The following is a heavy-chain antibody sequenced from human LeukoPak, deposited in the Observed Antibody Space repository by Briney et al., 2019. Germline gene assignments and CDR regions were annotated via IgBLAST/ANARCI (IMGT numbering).Heavy chain of an antibody. CDR2: IWYDGSNE. V-gene: IGHV3-33*01. D-gene: IGHD5-18*01. CDR3: ARDVGIRLWFRDYYGLDV. Sequence: GGSLRLSCAASGFTFSSYGMDWVRQAPGKGLEGVAVIWYDGSNEYYADSVKGRFTISRDNSQNTLYLQMNSLRAEDTAVYYCARDVGIRLWFRDYYGLDVWGQGTTVTVFS. J-gene: IGHJ6*02. CDR1: GFTFSSYG.